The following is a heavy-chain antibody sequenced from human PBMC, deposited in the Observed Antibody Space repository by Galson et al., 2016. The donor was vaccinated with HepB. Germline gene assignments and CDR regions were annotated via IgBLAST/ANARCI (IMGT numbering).Heavy chain of an antibody. J-gene: IGHJ5*02. V-gene: IGHV4-4*02. CDR2: IYHTGTS. CDR3: ARASIIPGARMIFDP. Sequence: SETLSLTCAVSGASISDSNWWTWVRQVPGKGLEWIGEIYHTGTSNNNPFLSSRFTLSVDKSRNQFFLNVTSVTAADTAVYYCARASIIPGARMIFDPWGQGTLVTVSS. D-gene: IGHD2-2*01. CDR1: GASISDSNW.